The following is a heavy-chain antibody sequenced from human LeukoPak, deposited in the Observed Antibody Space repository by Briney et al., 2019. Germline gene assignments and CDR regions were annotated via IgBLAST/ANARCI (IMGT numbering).Heavy chain of an antibody. Sequence: GGSLRLSCAASGFTFSSYWMSWVRQAPGKGLEWVANIKQDGSEKYYVDSVKGRFTISRDNAKNSLYLQINSLRAEDTAVYYCARDLDEVGGNLRRELAFWGQGTLITVSS. CDR1: GFTFSSYW. D-gene: IGHD4-23*01. V-gene: IGHV3-7*01. J-gene: IGHJ4*02. CDR2: IKQDGSEK. CDR3: ARDLDEVGGNLRRELAF.